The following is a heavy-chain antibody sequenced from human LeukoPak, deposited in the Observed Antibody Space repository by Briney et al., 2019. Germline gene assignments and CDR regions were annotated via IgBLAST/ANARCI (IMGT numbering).Heavy chain of an antibody. CDR3: ASLSNPDAFDI. V-gene: IGHV1-2*06. D-gene: IGHD2/OR15-2a*01. Sequence: GASVKVSCKASGYTFTGYYMDWVRQAPGQGLEWMGRINPNSGVTHYAQKFQGRVTMTRDTSISTAYMELSRLRSDDTAVYYCASLSNPDAFDIWGQGTMVTVSS. J-gene: IGHJ3*02. CDR2: INPNSGVT. CDR1: GYTFTGYY.